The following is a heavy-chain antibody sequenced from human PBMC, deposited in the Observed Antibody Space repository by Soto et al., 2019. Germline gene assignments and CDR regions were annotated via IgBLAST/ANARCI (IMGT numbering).Heavy chain of an antibody. CDR2: IYFTGST. J-gene: IGHJ6*02. Sequence: SETLSLTCTVSGGSISSYYWSWIRQPPGKGLEWIGYIYFTGSTNYNPSLKSRVTISVDTSKNQFSLKLSSVTAADTAVYYCARVSGRYYYGMDVWGQGTTVTVSS. D-gene: IGHD1-26*01. V-gene: IGHV4-59*12. CDR3: ARVSGRYYYGMDV. CDR1: GGSISSYY.